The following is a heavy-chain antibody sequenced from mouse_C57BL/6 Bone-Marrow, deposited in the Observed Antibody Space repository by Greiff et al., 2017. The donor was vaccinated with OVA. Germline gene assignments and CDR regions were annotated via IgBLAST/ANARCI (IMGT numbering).Heavy chain of an antibody. CDR1: GFTIKDDY. J-gene: IGHJ2*01. V-gene: IGHV14-4*01. D-gene: IGHD2-1*01. CDR2: IDPENGDT. Sequence: EVQLVESGAELVRPGASVKLSCTASGFTIKDDYMHWVKQRPEQGLEWIGWIDPENGDTEYASKFQGKATITADTSSNTAYLQLSSLTSEDTAVYYGTTGEPLYYGNCFDYWGQGTTLTVSS. CDR3: TTGEPLYYGNCFDY.